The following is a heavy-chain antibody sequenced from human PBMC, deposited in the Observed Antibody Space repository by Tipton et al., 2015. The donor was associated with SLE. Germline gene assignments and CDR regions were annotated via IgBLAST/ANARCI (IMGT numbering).Heavy chain of an antibody. CDR2: ISSSGSTI. CDR1: GFTFSSYE. CDR3: ASFETIGIVGATTGY. V-gene: IGHV3-48*03. J-gene: IGHJ4*02. Sequence: SLRLSCAASGFTFSSYEMNWVRQAPGKGLEWVSYISSSGSTIYYADSVEGRFTISRDNAKNSLYLQMNSLRAEDTAVYYCASFETIGIVGATTGYWGQGTLVTVSS. D-gene: IGHD1-26*01.